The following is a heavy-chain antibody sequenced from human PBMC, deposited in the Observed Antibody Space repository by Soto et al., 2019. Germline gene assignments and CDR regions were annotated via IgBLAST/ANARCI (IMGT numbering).Heavy chain of an antibody. D-gene: IGHD2-2*01. J-gene: IGHJ6*02. CDR1: GYTFTSYG. V-gene: IGHV1-18*01. Sequence: QVPLVQSGAEVKKPGASVKVSCKASGYTFTSYGISWVRQAPGQGLEWMGWISAYNGNTNYAQKLQGRVTMTTDTSTSTAYMELRSLRSDDTAVYYCARDLRVVPAALSRRYYGMDVWGQGTTVIVSS. CDR3: ARDLRVVPAALSRRYYGMDV. CDR2: ISAYNGNT.